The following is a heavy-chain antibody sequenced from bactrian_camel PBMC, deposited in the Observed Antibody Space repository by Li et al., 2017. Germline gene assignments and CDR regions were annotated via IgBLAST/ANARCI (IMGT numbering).Heavy chain of an antibody. CDR2: INVDSGRT. D-gene: IGHD1*01. Sequence: QLVESGGGLVQPRGSLRLSCAASGFTFSDTEMSWVRQASGKGLEWVSMINVDSGRTSYVDSVKGRFTISRDNAKNTVYLQMNSLKPEDTGVYYCVRDGATSFGYWGQGTQVTVS. V-gene: IGHV3S40*01. J-gene: IGHJ6*01. CDR1: GFTFSDTE. CDR3: VRDGATSFGY.